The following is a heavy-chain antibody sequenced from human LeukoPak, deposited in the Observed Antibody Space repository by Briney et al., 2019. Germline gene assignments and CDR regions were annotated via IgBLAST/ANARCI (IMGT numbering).Heavy chain of an antibody. Sequence: GGSLRLSCAASGFTFSTYNMNWVRQAPGKGLEWVSSITSSSSYTFYADSVRGRFTISRDNAKNSLYLQMNSLRAEDTAIYYCARGRNSGWYEFVGQFDYWGQGTLVTVSS. CDR3: ARGRNSGWYEFVGQFDY. CDR1: GFTFSTYN. CDR2: ITSSSSYT. V-gene: IGHV3-21*01. D-gene: IGHD6-19*01. J-gene: IGHJ4*02.